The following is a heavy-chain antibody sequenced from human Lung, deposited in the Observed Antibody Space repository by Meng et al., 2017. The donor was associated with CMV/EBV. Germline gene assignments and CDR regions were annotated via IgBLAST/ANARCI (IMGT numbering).Heavy chain of an antibody. CDR3: ARAYNGYGYFDY. Sequence: GEXXKIPCKGSGYRFTNYWIGWMRQMPGKGLEWMGIIYPGDFDARYSPSFQGQVTIPAEKSITTAYLQWNSLRASDTGTYSRARAYNGYGYFDYWGQGTLVTVSS. CDR2: IYPGDFDA. J-gene: IGHJ4*02. D-gene: IGHD5-12*01. V-gene: IGHV5-51*06. CDR1: GYRFTNYW.